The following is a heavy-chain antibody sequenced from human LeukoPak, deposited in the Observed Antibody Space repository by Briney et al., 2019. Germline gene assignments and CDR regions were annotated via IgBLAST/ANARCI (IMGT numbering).Heavy chain of an antibody. D-gene: IGHD6-19*01. CDR2: ISGSGGST. CDR1: GFTFSSYA. V-gene: IGHV3-23*01. CDR3: AKARSSGSRWDY. J-gene: IGHJ4*02. Sequence: PGGSLGLSCAASGFTFSSYAMSWVRQAPGKGLEWVSAISGSGGSTYYADSVKGRFTISRDNSKNTLYLQMNSLRAEDTAVYYCAKARSSGSRWDYWGQGTLVTVSS.